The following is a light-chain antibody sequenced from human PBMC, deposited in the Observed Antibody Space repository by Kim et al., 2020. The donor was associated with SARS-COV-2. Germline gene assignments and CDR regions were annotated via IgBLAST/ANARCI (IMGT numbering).Light chain of an antibody. Sequence: GGTVTLTCVSRAGTVTSGYFPSWFQQKPGQAPRALIYSTSNKHSWTPARFSGSLLGGKAALTLSSVQPEDEAEYYCLLYYGDGQLLFGGGTQLTVL. V-gene: IGLV7-43*01. J-gene: IGLJ2*01. CDR3: LLYYGDGQLL. CDR1: AGTVTSGYF. CDR2: STS.